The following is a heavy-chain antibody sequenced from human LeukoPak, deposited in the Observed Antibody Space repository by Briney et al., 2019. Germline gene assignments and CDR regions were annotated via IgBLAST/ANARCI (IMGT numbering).Heavy chain of an antibody. D-gene: IGHD3-3*01. CDR2: IYYSGST. V-gene: IGHV4-59*08. CDR1: GGSISSYY. CDR3: ARIYDFWSGYYALDY. Sequence: ASETLSLTCAVSGGSISSYYWSWIRQPPGKGLEWIGYIYYSGSTNYNPSLKSRVTISVDTSKNQFSLKLSSVTAADTAVYYCARIYDFWSGYYALDYWGQGTLVTVSS. J-gene: IGHJ4*02.